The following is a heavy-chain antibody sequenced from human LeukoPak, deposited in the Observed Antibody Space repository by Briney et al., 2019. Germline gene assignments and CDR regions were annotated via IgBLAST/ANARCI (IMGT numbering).Heavy chain of an antibody. CDR2: IDSDGTNR. CDR3: AKGDYTRARPYYYHMDV. CDR1: GFTFSRYW. Sequence: SGGSLRLSCAASGFTFSRYWMHWVRQAPGKGLVWVSRIDSDGTNRDYADSVKGRFTISRDNAKNTVYLQMNSLRVEDTAVYYCAKGDYTRARPYYYHMDVWGKGTTVTVSS. D-gene: IGHD3-3*01. V-gene: IGHV3-74*01. J-gene: IGHJ6*03.